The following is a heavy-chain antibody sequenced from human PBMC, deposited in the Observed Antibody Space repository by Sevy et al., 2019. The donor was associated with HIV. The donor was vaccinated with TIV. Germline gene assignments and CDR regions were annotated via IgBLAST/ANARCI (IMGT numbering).Heavy chain of an antibody. Sequence: GGSLRLSCAASGFTFSSYWMSWVRQAPGKGLEWVANIKQDGSEKYYVDSVKGRFTISRDNAKNSLYLQMNSLRAEDTAVYYCARDISAGIAAAGVTFDIWGQGTMVTVSS. CDR3: ARDISAGIAAAGVTFDI. V-gene: IGHV3-7*03. D-gene: IGHD6-13*01. CDR1: GFTFSSYW. CDR2: IKQDGSEK. J-gene: IGHJ3*02.